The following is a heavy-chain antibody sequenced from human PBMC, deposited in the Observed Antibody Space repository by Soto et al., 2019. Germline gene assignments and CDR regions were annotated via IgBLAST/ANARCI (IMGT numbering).Heavy chain of an antibody. D-gene: IGHD3-22*01. CDR3: ARIVVVITTPRSDAFDI. Sequence: PGGSLRLSCAASGFTFSSYSMNWVRQAPGKGLEWVSSISSSSSYIYYADSVKGRFTISRDNAKNSLYLQMNSLRAEDTAVYYCARIVVVITTPRSDAFDIWGQGTMVTVSS. J-gene: IGHJ3*02. CDR1: GFTFSSYS. V-gene: IGHV3-21*01. CDR2: ISSSSSYI.